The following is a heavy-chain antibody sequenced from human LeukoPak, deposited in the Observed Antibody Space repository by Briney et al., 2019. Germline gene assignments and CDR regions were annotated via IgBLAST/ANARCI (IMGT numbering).Heavy chain of an antibody. CDR3: ARGGGYRAPIVVVPAAIRFDY. J-gene: IGHJ4*02. V-gene: IGHV4-34*01. D-gene: IGHD2-2*01. CDR1: GGSFGGYY. Sequence: SETLSLTCAVYGGSFGGYYWSWIRQPPGKGLEWIGEINHSGSTNYNPSLKSRVTISVDTSKNQFSLKLSSVTAADTAVYYCARGGGYRAPIVVVPAAIRFDYWGQGTLVTVSS. CDR2: INHSGST.